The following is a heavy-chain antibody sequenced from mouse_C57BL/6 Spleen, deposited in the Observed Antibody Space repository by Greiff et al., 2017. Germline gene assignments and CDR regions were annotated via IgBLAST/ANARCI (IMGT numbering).Heavy chain of an antibody. CDR2: IDPETGGT. D-gene: IGHD1-2*01. J-gene: IGHJ1*03. CDR3: TRSGYGWYFDV. CDR1: GYTFTDYE. Sequence: VQLQESGAELVRPGASVTLSCKASGYTFTDYEMHWVKQTPVHGLEWIGAIDPETGGTAYNQKFKGKAILTADKSSSTAYMELRSLTSEDSAVYYCTRSGYGWYFDVWGTGTTVTVSS. V-gene: IGHV1-15*01.